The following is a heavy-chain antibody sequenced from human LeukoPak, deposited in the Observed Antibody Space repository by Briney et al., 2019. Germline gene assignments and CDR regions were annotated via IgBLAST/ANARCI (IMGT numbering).Heavy chain of an antibody. Sequence: SETLSLTCTVSGGSISSGDYYWSWIRQPPGKGLEWIGYIYYSGSTYYNPSLKSRVTISVDTSKNQFSLKLSSVTAADTAVYYCARVRYGERSFDYWGQGTLVTVSS. CDR3: ARVRYGERSFDY. V-gene: IGHV4-30-4*01. D-gene: IGHD4-17*01. CDR1: GGSISSGDYY. J-gene: IGHJ4*02. CDR2: IYYSGST.